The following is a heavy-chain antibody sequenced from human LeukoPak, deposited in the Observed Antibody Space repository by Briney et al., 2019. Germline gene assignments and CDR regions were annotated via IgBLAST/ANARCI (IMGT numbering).Heavy chain of an antibody. J-gene: IGHJ4*02. CDR2: ISYDGSNK. Sequence: GRSLRLSCAASGFTFSSYAMHWVRQAPGKGLEWVAVISYDGSNKYYADSVKGRFTISRDNSKNTLYLQMNSLRAEDTAVYYCAKDPPLDIVVVPAAKGGDYWGQGTLVTVSS. CDR1: GFTFSSYA. V-gene: IGHV3-30-3*01. CDR3: AKDPPLDIVVVPAAKGGDY. D-gene: IGHD2-2*03.